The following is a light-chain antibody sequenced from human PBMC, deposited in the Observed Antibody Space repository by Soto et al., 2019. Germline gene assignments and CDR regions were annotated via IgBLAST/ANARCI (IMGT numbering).Light chain of an antibody. V-gene: IGLV2-8*01. J-gene: IGLJ2*01. CDR2: DVN. Sequence: QTVVTQPPSASGSPGQSVTISCTGTSSDVGGHNYVSWYQQHPGKAPKLIIYDVNKRPSGVPDRFSGSKSGNTASLTVSGLQAEDEADYYCNSYAGTKNLVFGGGTKLTVL. CDR1: SSDVGGHNY. CDR3: NSYAGTKNLV.